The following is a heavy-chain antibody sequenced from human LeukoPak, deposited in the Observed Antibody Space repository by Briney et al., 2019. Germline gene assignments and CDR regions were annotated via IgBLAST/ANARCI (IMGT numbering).Heavy chain of an antibody. D-gene: IGHD6-19*01. CDR3: ARDQSSGWYGGPPYYYMDV. V-gene: IGHV3-21*01. J-gene: IGHJ6*03. CDR1: GFIFNGYT. Sequence: GGSLRLSCEASGFIFNGYTMNWVRKAPGRGLEWVSSISSSVPNMYYADSVKGRFTISRDNAKNSLYLQMNSLRAEDTAVYYCARDQSSGWYGGPPYYYMDVWGKGTTVTISS. CDR2: ISSSVPNM.